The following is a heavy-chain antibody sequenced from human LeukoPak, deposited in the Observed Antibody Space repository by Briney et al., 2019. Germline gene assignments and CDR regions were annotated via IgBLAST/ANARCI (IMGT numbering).Heavy chain of an antibody. Sequence: GGSLRLSCAASGFTFSSYSMNWVRQAPGKGLEWVSAISSDATTYYADSVKGRFTVSRDNSKNTLYLQMNSLRAEDTAIYYCAKILYGSGYFLLDSWGQGTLVTVSS. CDR1: GFTFSSYS. CDR2: ISSDATT. D-gene: IGHD3-3*01. CDR3: AKILYGSGYFLLDS. V-gene: IGHV3-23*01. J-gene: IGHJ4*02.